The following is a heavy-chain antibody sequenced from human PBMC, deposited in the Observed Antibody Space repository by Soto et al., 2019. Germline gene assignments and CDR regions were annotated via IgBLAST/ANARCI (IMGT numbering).Heavy chain of an antibody. D-gene: IGHD3-22*01. V-gene: IGHV3-7*01. CDR3: ARDGYSAGFDI. CDR1: GFTFRSYY. J-gene: IGHJ3*02. CDR2: IKQDGSEK. Sequence: EVPLVESGGGLVQPGGSLRLSCAASGFTFRSYYMSWVRQPPGKGVEWVANIKQDGSEKYYVDSVRGRFTISRDNAKNALYLEMNSLRAEDTAVYYCARDGYSAGFDIWGQGTMVTVSS.